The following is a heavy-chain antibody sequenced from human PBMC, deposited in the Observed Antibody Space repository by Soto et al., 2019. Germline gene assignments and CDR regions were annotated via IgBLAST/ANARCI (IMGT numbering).Heavy chain of an antibody. CDR3: ARGHYRYGFDV. J-gene: IGHJ6*02. V-gene: IGHV4-30-2*01. Sequence: SETLSLTCTVSGGSITSAGYSWNWIRQPPGKGLEWVGYIYQSGSSSDNPSLKSRVTMSLNRSKNQFSLNLTSVTAADTAVYFCARGHYRYGFDVWGQGTTVTVSS. CDR1: GGSITSAGYS. CDR2: IYQSGSS.